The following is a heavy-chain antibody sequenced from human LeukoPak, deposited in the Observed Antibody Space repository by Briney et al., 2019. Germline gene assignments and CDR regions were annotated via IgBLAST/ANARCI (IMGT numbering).Heavy chain of an antibody. J-gene: IGHJ4*02. CDR2: ISWNSGSI. V-gene: IGHV3-9*01. CDR1: GFTFDDYA. D-gene: IGHD2-2*01. Sequence: GGSLRLSCAASGFTFDDYAMHWVRHAPGKGLEWVSGISWNSGSIGYADSVKGRFTISRDNAKNSLYLQMNSLRAEDTALYYCAKAIYCSSTSCSGFDYWGQGTLVTVSS. CDR3: AKAIYCSSTSCSGFDY.